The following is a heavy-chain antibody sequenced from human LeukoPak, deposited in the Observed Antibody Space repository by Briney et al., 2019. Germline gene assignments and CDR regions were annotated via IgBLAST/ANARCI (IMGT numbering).Heavy chain of an antibody. D-gene: IGHD2-21*02. J-gene: IGHJ4*02. CDR3: AKGEAYCGGDCYPD. Sequence: PGGSLRLSCAASGFTFSSYAMSWVRQAPGKGLEWVSAIGGSLGSTYYADSVKGRFTISRDSSKNTLYLQMKSLRAEDTAVYYCAKGEAYCGGDCYPDWGQGTLVTVSS. CDR1: GFTFSSYA. V-gene: IGHV3-23*01. CDR2: IGGSLGST.